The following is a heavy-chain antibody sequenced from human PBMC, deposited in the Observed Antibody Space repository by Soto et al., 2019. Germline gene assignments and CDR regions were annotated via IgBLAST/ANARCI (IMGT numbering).Heavy chain of an antibody. CDR2: ISGSGGST. D-gene: IGHD1-26*01. J-gene: IGHJ6*02. CDR1: GFTFSSYA. Sequence: PGGSLRLSCAASGFTFSSYAMSWVRQAPGKGLEWVSAISGSGGSTYYADSVKGRFTISRDNSKNTLYLQMNSLRAEDTALYYCAKSVGATLFYYYGMDVWGQGTTVTVSS. CDR3: AKSVGATLFYYYGMDV. V-gene: IGHV3-23*01.